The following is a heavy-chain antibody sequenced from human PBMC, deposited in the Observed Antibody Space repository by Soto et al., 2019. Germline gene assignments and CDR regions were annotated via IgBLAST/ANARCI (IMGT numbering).Heavy chain of an antibody. D-gene: IGHD3-22*01. CDR2: ISAYNDNT. V-gene: IGHV1-18*01. CDR3: ARDQRYYYDSSGFYRWDH. J-gene: IGHJ4*02. CDR1: GYTFTSYG. Sequence: QVQLVQSGAEVKKPGASVKVSCKASGYTFTSYGFSWVRQAPGQGLEWMGWISAYNDNTNYGQKFQGRVTMTTDTSTSTAYMELRSLRSDDTAVYYCARDQRYYYDSSGFYRWDHWGQVTLVTVSS.